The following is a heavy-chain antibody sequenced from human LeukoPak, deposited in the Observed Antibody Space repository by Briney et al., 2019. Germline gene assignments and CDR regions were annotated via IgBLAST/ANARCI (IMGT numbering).Heavy chain of an antibody. CDR2: IHYTGAT. D-gene: IGHD7-27*01. V-gene: IGHV4-34*01. J-gene: IGHJ2*01. CDR3: ARGVLGPYYFDL. CDR1: GGSFRGYY. Sequence: SETLTLTCAVYGGSFRGYYWSWIRQPPGKGLEWIGEIHYTGATNYKPSLKSRVTISGDPSKNQFSLRVSSVTAADTAVYYCARGVLGPYYFDLWGRGTLVTVSS.